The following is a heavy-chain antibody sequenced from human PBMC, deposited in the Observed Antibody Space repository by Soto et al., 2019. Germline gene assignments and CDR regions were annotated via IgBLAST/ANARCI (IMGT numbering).Heavy chain of an antibody. D-gene: IGHD2-15*01. CDR3: ARDQDRCADY. V-gene: IGHV1-18*04. J-gene: IGHJ4*02. CDR2: ISKNNGDT. Sequence: ASVKVSCNASGYTFTTYGFSWVRQAPGQGLEWMGWISKNNGDTKYAQNFQGRITLTTDTSTSTAYMELRSLSSDDTAVYYCARDQDRCADYWGQGTLVTVSS. CDR1: GYTFTTYG.